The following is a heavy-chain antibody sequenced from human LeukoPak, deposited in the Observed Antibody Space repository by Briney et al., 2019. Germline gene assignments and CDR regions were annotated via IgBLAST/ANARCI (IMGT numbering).Heavy chain of an antibody. D-gene: IGHD3-10*01. J-gene: IGHJ6*02. CDR1: GGSFSGYY. Sequence: SETLSLTCAVYGGSFSGYYWSWIRQPPGKGLEWIGYIYHSGSTYYNPSLKSRVTISVDRSKNQFSLKLSSVTAADTAVYYCARGHYGSGSYLKNYYYYGMDVWGQGTTVTVSS. CDR3: ARGHYGSGSYLKNYYYYGMDV. V-gene: IGHV4-34*01. CDR2: IYHSGST.